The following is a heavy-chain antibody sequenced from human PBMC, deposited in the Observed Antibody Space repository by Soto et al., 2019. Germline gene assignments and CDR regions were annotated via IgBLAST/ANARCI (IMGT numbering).Heavy chain of an antibody. CDR1: GGSISGSY. Sequence: SETLSLTCSVSGGSISGSYWSWIRQSPGKGLEWLGYVYYTGSTNYSPSLRSRVSISVDTSKNEFSLRLSSVTAADTAVYFCARWAPAPGAHINSGAKGTRVPVSS. V-gene: IGHV4-59*01. J-gene: IGHJ5*01. D-gene: IGHD1-26*01. CDR2: VYYTGST. CDR3: ARWAPAPGAHINS.